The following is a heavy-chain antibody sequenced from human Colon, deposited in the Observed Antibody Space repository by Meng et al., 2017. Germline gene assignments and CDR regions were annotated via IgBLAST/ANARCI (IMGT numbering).Heavy chain of an antibody. CDR1: GGSVSSGSHY. CDR3: AGGPWELDY. V-gene: IGHV4-61*01. CDR2: IDYSRSI. J-gene: IGHJ4*02. Sequence: QRQLPRSGPGLRRPSATLPLTCPLSGGSVSSGSHYGSWIRRPPGKVLEWIVYIDYSRSINYSPSPKSRVTMSVDTSKNQFSLNLSSVTAADTAVYYCAGGPWELDYWGPGTLVTVAS. D-gene: IGHD1-26*01.